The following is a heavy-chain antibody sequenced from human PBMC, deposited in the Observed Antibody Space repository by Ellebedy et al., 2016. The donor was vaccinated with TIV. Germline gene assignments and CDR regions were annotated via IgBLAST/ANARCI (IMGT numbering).Heavy chain of an antibody. CDR2: VSNDGSEK. V-gene: IGHV3-30-3*02. CDR3: AKSDSEDSVYRAAEF. J-gene: IGHJ4*02. Sequence: GESLKIPCAASGFTFSNFGLHWLRPAPGRGLEVVAVVSNDGSEKHYTDSAKGRLTISRDNSNNMLYLQMNSLRAQDTAVYHGAKSDSEDSVYRAAEFWGQGTPVTVSA. D-gene: IGHD3-10*01. CDR1: GFTFSNFG.